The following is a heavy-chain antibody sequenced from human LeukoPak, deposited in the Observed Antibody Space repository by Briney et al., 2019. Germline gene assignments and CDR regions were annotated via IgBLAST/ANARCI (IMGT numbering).Heavy chain of an antibody. CDR3: ARGIASSWYFFDY. CDR2: ISSSSSYI. CDR1: GFTFSSHS. Sequence: PGGSLGLSRAASGFTFSSHSMNWVRQAPGKGLEWVSSISSSSSYIYYADSVKGRFTISRDNAKNSLYLQMNSLRAEDTAVYYCARGIASSWYFFDYWGQGTLVTVSS. D-gene: IGHD6-13*01. J-gene: IGHJ4*02. V-gene: IGHV3-21*01.